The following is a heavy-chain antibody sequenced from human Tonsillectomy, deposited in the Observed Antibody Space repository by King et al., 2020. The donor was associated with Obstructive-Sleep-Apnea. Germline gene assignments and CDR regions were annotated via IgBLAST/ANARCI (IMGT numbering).Heavy chain of an antibody. D-gene: IGHD6-19*01. V-gene: IGHV3-33*01. CDR1: GFTFSSYG. CDR2: IWYDGNNK. Sequence: KLVQSGGGVVQPGRSLRLSCAASGFTFSSYGMHWVRQAPGKGLEWVAVIWYDGNNKYYADSVKGRFTISRDNSKSTVYLQMNSLRAEDTAVYYCARDTAPGYSRGWYKIDYWGQGTLVTVSS. CDR3: ARDTAPGYSRGWYKIDY. J-gene: IGHJ4*02.